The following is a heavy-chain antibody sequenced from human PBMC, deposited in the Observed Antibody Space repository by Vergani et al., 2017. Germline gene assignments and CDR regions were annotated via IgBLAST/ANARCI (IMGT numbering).Heavy chain of an antibody. CDR1: GFTFSSYA. J-gene: IGHJ4*02. D-gene: IGHD2-2*02. CDR2: ISGSGGST. V-gene: IGHV3-23*01. Sequence: EVQLLESGGGLVQPGGSLRLSCAASGFTFSSYAMSWVRQAPGKGLEWVSAISGSGGSTYYADSVKGRFTISRDNSKNTLYLQMNSLRAEDTAVYYCAKGDTTYASSTSCYNYWGQGTLVTVSS. CDR3: AKGDTTYASSTSCYNY.